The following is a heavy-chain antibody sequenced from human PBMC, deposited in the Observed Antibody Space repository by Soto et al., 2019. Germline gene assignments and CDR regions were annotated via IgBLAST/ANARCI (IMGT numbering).Heavy chain of an antibody. CDR1: GYTFTSYA. CDR3: ARDRYYYDSSGYYGSYYFDY. V-gene: IGHV1-69*04. D-gene: IGHD3-22*01. J-gene: IGHJ4*02. Sequence: ASVKVSCKGSGYTFTSYAISWVRQAPGQGLEWMGRIIPILGIANYAQKFQGRVTITADKSTSTAYMELSSLRSEDTAVYYCARDRYYYDSSGYYGSYYFDYWGQGTLVTVSS. CDR2: IIPILGIA.